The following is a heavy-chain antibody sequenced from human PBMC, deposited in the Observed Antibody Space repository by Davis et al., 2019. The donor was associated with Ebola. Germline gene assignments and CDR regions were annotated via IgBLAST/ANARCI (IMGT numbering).Heavy chain of an antibody. CDR2: ISSSSSYI. Sequence: GESLKTPCAASGFTFSSYSMNWVRQAPGKGLEWVSSISSSSSYIYYADSVKGRFTISRDKAKNSLYLQMNSLSAEDPAVYYCARDSFNGDYIWGSYRYGMDVWGQGTTVTVSS. D-gene: IGHD3-16*02. V-gene: IGHV3-21*01. CDR3: ARDSFNGDYIWGSYRYGMDV. J-gene: IGHJ6*02. CDR1: GFTFSSYS.